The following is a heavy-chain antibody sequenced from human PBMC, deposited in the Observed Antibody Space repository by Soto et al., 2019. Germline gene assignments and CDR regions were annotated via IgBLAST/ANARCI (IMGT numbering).Heavy chain of an antibody. Sequence: PSELLSLTYTVFDGSISGDDWILIRQPPGKGLEWIGYIYYSGSTNYNPSLKSRVTISVDTSKNQFSLKLSSVTAADTAVYYCARRDDAFDIWGQATMVTVSS. CDR3: ARRDDAFDI. V-gene: IGHV4-59*01. CDR2: IYYSGST. CDR1: DGSISGDD. J-gene: IGHJ3*02.